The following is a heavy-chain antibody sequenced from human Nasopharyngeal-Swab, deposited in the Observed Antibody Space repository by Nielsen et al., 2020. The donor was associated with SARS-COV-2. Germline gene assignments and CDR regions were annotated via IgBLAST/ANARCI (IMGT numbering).Heavy chain of an antibody. CDR2: ISGSGGGT. CDR1: GFTFSSYD. V-gene: IGHV3-23*01. D-gene: IGHD6-13*01. J-gene: IGHJ4*02. Sequence: GESLKISCAASGFTFSSYDMTWVRQAPGKGLEWVSTISGSGGGTNYADSVKGRFTISRDNSENTLYLQMNSLRAEDTAVYYCANRRGSSWHPYCFDYWGQGTLVTVSS. CDR3: ANRRGSSWHPYCFDY.